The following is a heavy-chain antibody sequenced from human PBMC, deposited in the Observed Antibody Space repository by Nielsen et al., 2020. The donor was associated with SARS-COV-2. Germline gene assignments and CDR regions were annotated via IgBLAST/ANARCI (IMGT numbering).Heavy chain of an antibody. CDR1: GGSISRYY. D-gene: IGHD2-15*01. Sequence: SETLSLTCTVSGGSISRYYWTWIRQSPGNGLEWIGYVHHTGDTNYSPSLKSRVTISLDASKNQFSLKLSSVTAADTAVYYCARAWGDCSGGSCYSGDYYYYGMDVWGQGTTVTVSS. J-gene: IGHJ6*02. CDR2: VHHTGDT. V-gene: IGHV4-59*01. CDR3: ARAWGDCSGGSCYSGDYYYYGMDV.